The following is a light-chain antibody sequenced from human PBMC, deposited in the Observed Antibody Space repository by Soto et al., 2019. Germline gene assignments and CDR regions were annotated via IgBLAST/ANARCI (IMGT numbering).Light chain of an antibody. Sequence: EIVLTQSPGTLSLSPGESATLSCRASQSVSSASLVWYQQRPGQAPRLLIYAASSRATGIPDRFTGSGSGTDFTLTVSRLEPEDFAVYYCQQYNDWLRTFGQGTKVEIK. J-gene: IGKJ1*01. CDR2: AAS. V-gene: IGKV3-20*01. CDR1: QSVSSAS. CDR3: QQYNDWLRT.